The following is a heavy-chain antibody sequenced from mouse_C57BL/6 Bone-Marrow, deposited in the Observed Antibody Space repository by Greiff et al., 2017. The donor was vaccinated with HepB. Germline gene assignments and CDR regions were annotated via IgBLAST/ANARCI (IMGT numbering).Heavy chain of an antibody. CDR2: INPDSSTI. CDR3: ARTVLYGYYFDY. V-gene: IGHV4-1*01. CDR1: GIDFSRYW. J-gene: IGHJ2*01. D-gene: IGHD1-1*01. Sequence: EVMLVESGGGLVQPGGSLKLSCAASGIDFSRYWMSWVRRAPGKGLEWIGEINPDSSTINYAPSLKDKFIISRDNAKNTLYLQMSKVRSEDTALYDCARTVLYGYYFDYWGQGTTLTVSS.